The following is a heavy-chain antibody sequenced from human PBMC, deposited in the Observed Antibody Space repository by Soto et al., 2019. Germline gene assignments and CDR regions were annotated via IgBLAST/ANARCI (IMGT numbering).Heavy chain of an antibody. Sequence: ASVKVSCKASGYTFISSGISWVRQAPGQGLEWMAWISSYNGNTNYALKFQGRVSLTTDTSTSTAYMELRSLRSDDTAVYYCARERSSSKSLDYWGQGTLVNVSS. CDR1: GYTFISSG. D-gene: IGHD4-4*01. CDR3: ARERSSSKSLDY. CDR2: ISSYNGNT. J-gene: IGHJ4*02. V-gene: IGHV1-18*01.